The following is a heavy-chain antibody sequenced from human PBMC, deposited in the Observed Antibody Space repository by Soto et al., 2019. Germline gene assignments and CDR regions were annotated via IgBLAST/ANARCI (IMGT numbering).Heavy chain of an antibody. CDR3: AREGGFDWFYP. V-gene: IGHV3-48*03. J-gene: IGHJ5*02. CDR2: ISLSGTTI. CDR1: GFTFSDYE. Sequence: EVHLVESGGGLVQPGGTLRLSCAASGFTFSDYEMNWVRQAPGKGLGGVSYISLSGTTIHYADSVKGRFTISRDNAKNSVYLQMKSLRVEDTAIYYCAREGGFDWFYPWGQGTLVTVSS.